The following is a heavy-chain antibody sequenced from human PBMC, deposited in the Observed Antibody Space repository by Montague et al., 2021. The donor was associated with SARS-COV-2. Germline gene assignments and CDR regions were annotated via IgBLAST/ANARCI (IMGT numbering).Heavy chain of an antibody. CDR1: GFTFSSYG. Sequence: SLRLSCAASGFTFSSYGMHWVRQAPGKGLEWVAVIWYDGSNKYYADSVKGRFTIARDNSKNTLYLQMNSLRAEDTAVYYCASEDIVVVMGAFDIWGQGTMVTVSS. CDR2: IWYDGSNK. V-gene: IGHV3-33*01. J-gene: IGHJ3*02. CDR3: ASEDIVVVMGAFDI. D-gene: IGHD2-2*01.